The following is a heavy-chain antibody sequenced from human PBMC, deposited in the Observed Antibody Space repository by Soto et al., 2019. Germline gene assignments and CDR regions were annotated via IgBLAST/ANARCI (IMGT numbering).Heavy chain of an antibody. CDR2: IIPIFGTA. Sequence: SVKVSCQASGGTFSSYAISWVRQAPGQGLEWMGGIIPIFGTANYAQKFQGRVTITADESTSTAYMELSSLRSEDTAVYYCAKEGGIATLGSVHGSYYSYPLDFWGQGLSVTVSS. D-gene: IGHD2-15*01. V-gene: IGHV1-69*13. CDR1: GGTFSSYA. J-gene: IGHJ6*02. CDR3: AKEGGIATLGSVHGSYYSYPLDF.